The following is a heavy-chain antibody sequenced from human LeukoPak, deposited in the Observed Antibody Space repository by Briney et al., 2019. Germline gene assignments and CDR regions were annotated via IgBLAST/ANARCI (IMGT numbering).Heavy chain of an antibody. V-gene: IGHV1-2*02. J-gene: IGHJ5*02. CDR2: INPNSGGT. D-gene: IGHD3-3*01. CDR1: GYTFTGYY. Sequence: ASVKVSCKASGYTFTGYYMHWVRQAPGQGLGWMGWINPNSGGTNYAQKFQGRVTMTRDTSISTAYMELSRLRSDDTAVYYCARDRPLDYDFWSGYYPFDPWGQGTLVTVSS. CDR3: ARDRPLDYDFWSGYYPFDP.